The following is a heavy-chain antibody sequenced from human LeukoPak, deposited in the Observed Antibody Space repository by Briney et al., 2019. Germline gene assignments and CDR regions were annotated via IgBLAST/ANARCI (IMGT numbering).Heavy chain of an antibody. J-gene: IGHJ5*02. CDR3: ARTGFTNWSYVLFDP. CDR1: GYTFTSYA. Sequence: ASVKVSCKASGYTFTSYAMNWVRQAPGQGLEWMGWINTNTGNPTYAQGFTGRFVFSLDTSVSTAYLQISSLKAEDTAVYYCARTGFTNWSYVLFDPWGQGTLVTVSS. V-gene: IGHV7-4-1*02. CDR2: INTNTGNP. D-gene: IGHD1-7*01.